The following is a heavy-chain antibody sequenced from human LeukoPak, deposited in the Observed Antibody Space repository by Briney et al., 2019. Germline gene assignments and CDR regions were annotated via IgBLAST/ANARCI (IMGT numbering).Heavy chain of an antibody. J-gene: IGHJ4*02. CDR3: AKDPYGSGSYYAYYFDY. D-gene: IGHD3-10*01. Sequence: GRSLRLSCAASGYSFRDYAMSWVRQAPGKGLEWVSAISGSGGSTYYADSVKGRFTISRDNSKNTLYLQMNSLRAEDTAVYYCAKDPYGSGSYYAYYFDYWGQGTLVTVSS. CDR1: GYSFRDYA. CDR2: ISGSGGST. V-gene: IGHV3-23*01.